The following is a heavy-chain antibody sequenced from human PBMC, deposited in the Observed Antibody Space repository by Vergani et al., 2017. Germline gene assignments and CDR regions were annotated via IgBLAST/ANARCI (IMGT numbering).Heavy chain of an antibody. Sequence: VHLVESVGGVVQPGRSLSLSCVASGFSFRGHGLYCVRQAPGKGLEWVSHISPDGSATSYLDSVKGRFTISRDNTKNSLSLQMSGRRVEDTAVYYSVRLPRGPWNFDLGGRGTLITVSS. CDR3: VRLPRGPWNFDL. J-gene: IGHJ2*01. V-gene: IGHV3-7*01. CDR2: ISPDGSAT. CDR1: GFSFRGHG.